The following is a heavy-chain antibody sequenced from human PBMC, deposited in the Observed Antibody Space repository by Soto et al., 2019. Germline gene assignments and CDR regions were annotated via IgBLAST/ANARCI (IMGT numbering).Heavy chain of an antibody. CDR1: GGTFSSYT. Sequence: GASVKVSCKASGGTFSSYTISWVRQAPGQGLEWMGRIIPILGIANYAQKFQGRVTITADKSTSTAYMELSSLRSEDTAVYYCASVLVDYSNFYYYMDVWGKGTTVPVSS. D-gene: IGHD4-4*01. V-gene: IGHV1-69*02. J-gene: IGHJ6*03. CDR3: ASVLVDYSNFYYYMDV. CDR2: IIPILGIA.